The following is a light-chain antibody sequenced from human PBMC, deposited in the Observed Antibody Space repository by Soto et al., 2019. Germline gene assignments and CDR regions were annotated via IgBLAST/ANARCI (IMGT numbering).Light chain of an antibody. CDR1: SSDVGGYNY. Sequence: QSALTQPRSVSGSPGQSVTIPCTGTSSDVGGYNYVSWYRQHPGKAPKLMIYDVTKRPSGVPDRFSGSKSGNTASLTISGLQAEDEADYYCCSSAGTYTSVFGGGTKLTVL. V-gene: IGLV2-11*01. J-gene: IGLJ3*02. CDR2: DVT. CDR3: CSSAGTYTSV.